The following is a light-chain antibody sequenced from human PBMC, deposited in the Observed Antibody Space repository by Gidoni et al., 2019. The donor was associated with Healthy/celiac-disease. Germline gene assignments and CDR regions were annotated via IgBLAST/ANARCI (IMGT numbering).Light chain of an antibody. CDR1: QSISSY. Sequence: DIHMTPSPSSLSASVGDRVTSTGRASQSISSYLNWYQQKPGKAPKLMIYAASSLKSGVPSRFSGSGSGKDFTITSSRLQHEDFANYYCQQSYSTLLTFGPGTKVEIK. CDR3: QQSYSTLLT. V-gene: IGKV1-39*01. CDR2: AAS. J-gene: IGKJ3*01.